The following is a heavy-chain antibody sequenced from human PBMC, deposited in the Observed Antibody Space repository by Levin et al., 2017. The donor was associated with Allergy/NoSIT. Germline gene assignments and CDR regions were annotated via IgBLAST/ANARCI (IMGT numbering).Heavy chain of an antibody. J-gene: IGHJ6*02. CDR2: IWYDGSNK. D-gene: IGHD6-13*01. V-gene: IGHV3-33*01. CDR3: ARNLHSSSWAYYYYGMDV. Sequence: GGSLRLSCAASGFTFSSYGMHWVRQAPGKGLEWVAVIWYDGSNKYYADSVKGRFTISRDNSKNTLYLQMNSLRAEDTAVYYCARNLHSSSWAYYYYGMDVWGQGTTVTVS. CDR1: GFTFSSYG.